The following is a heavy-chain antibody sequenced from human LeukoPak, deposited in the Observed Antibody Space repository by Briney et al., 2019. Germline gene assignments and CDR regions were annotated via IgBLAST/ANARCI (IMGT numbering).Heavy chain of an antibody. Sequence: PGGSLRLSCPASGFTFSSYAMHWVRQAPGKGVEWVTFIRYDGTNKYYADSVKRRFTISRDNSKNTLYLQMNTLTPDDTAVYYCAKKWSGDYDSSGVNDAFDIWGQGTMVTVSS. J-gene: IGHJ3*02. V-gene: IGHV3-30*02. CDR3: AKKWSGDYDSSGVNDAFDI. D-gene: IGHD3-22*01. CDR2: IRYDGTNK. CDR1: GFTFSSYA.